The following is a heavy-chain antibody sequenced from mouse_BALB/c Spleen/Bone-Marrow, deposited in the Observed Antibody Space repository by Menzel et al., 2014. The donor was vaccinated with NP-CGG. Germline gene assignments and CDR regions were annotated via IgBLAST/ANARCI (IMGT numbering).Heavy chain of an antibody. Sequence: EVQGVESGGDLVKPGGSLKLSCAASGFTSSTYGMSWVRQTPDKRLEWVATISSGGGYTYYPDSVKGRFTISRDNANNTLYLQMSSLKSEDTAMYYCTRQRNWDHYAMDYWGQGTSVTVSS. J-gene: IGHJ4*01. CDR3: TRQRNWDHYAMDY. CDR2: ISSGGGYT. V-gene: IGHV5-6*01. CDR1: GFTSSTYG. D-gene: IGHD4-1*01.